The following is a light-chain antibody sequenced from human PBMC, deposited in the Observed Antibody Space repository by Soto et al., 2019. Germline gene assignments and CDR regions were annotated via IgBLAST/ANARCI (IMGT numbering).Light chain of an antibody. CDR1: QDIRND. Sequence: AVQMTQSPSSLSASVGDRVTITCRASQDIRNDLGWYQHKPGKAPNLLIYAASSLESGVPSRFSGSGSGTDFTLTISSLQPEDFATYYCLQDDSYPLTFGQGTKVEIK. J-gene: IGKJ1*01. CDR3: LQDDSYPLT. CDR2: AAS. V-gene: IGKV1-6*01.